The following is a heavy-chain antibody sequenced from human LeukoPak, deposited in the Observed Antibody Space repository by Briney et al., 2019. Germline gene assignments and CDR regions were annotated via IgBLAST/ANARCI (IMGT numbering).Heavy chain of an antibody. V-gene: IGHV3-11*01. J-gene: IGHJ4*02. D-gene: IGHD3-9*01. Sequence: GGSVRLSCVASGFTFSDYYMSWMRQAPGNALEWVSYISSSGSTIYYADSVKGRVTISRDNAKNSLYLQMNSLRAEDTAVYYCARDLGLRYFDWLPDYWGKGALVTVSS. CDR3: ARDLGLRYFDWLPDY. CDR1: GFTFSDYY. CDR2: ISSSGSTI.